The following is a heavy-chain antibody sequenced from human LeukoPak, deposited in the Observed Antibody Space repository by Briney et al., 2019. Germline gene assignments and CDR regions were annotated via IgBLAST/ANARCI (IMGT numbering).Heavy chain of an antibody. Sequence: ASVKVFCKASGYTFTSYDIKWVRQATGQGLEWMGWMNPNSGNTGYAQKFQGRVTMTRNTSISTAYMELSSLRSEDTAVYYCARAADSYGSVWAYYYYGMDVWGQGTTVTVSS. CDR1: GYTFTSYD. D-gene: IGHD5-18*01. V-gene: IGHV1-8*01. CDR3: ARAADSYGSVWAYYYYGMDV. J-gene: IGHJ6*02. CDR2: MNPNSGNT.